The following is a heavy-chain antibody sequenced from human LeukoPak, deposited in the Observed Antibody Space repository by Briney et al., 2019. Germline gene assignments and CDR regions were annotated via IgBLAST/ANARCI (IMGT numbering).Heavy chain of an antibody. CDR2: ISYSGST. J-gene: IGHJ4*02. D-gene: IGHD3-22*01. CDR1: GGSISSGDYY. Sequence: PSETLSLTCTVSGGSISSGDYYWSWIRQPPGKGLEWIGYISYSGSTYYNPSLKSRVTISVDTSKNQFSLKLSSVTAADTAVYYCARDPYDSSGYYDYWGQGTLVTVSS. CDR3: ARDPYDSSGYYDY. V-gene: IGHV4-30-4*08.